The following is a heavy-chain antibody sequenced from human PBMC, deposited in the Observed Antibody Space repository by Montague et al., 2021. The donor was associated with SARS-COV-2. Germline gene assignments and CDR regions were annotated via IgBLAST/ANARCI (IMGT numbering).Heavy chain of an antibody. CDR3: ARRFGITWYALDV. CDR1: GDSVSSNAAA. CDR2: TYYRSTWYN. D-gene: IGHD3-10*01. V-gene: IGHV6-1*01. J-gene: IGHJ6*02. Sequence: CAISGDSVSSNAAAWNWIRQSPSRGLEWLGRTYYRSTWYNDYAVSVTGRITINPDTSKNQFSLQLNSVTPEDTAVYYCARRFGITWYALDVWGQGTTVTVSS.